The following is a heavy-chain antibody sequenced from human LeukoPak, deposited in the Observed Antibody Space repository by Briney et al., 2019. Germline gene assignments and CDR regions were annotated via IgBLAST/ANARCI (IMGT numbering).Heavy chain of an antibody. Sequence: GGSLRLSCAASGFTFSSHWMTWVRQAPGKGLEWVANIKEDGTRKNYVDSVKGRFTISRDNAKNSLYLQMNSLRAEDTAVYYCARDRPGPYYYDSSGDAFDIWGQGTMVTVSS. V-gene: IGHV3-7*03. CDR3: ARDRPGPYYYDSSGDAFDI. J-gene: IGHJ3*02. CDR1: GFTFSSHW. CDR2: IKEDGTRK. D-gene: IGHD3-22*01.